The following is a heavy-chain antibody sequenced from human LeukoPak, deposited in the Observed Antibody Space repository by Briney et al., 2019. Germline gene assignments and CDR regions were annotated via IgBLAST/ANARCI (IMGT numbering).Heavy chain of an antibody. V-gene: IGHV7-4-1*02. CDR3: ARGLSQRETVTFAFDI. CDR2: INTNTGNP. CDR1: GYTFTSYA. Sequence: ASVKVSCKASGYTFTSYAMNWVRQAPGQGLEWMGWINTNTGNPTYAQGFTRRFVFSLDTSVSTAYLQISSLKAEDTAVYYCARGLSQRETVTFAFDIWGQGTMVTVSS. D-gene: IGHD4-17*01. J-gene: IGHJ3*02.